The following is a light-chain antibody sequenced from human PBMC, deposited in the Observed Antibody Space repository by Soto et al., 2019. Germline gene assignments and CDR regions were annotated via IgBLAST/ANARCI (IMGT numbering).Light chain of an antibody. V-gene: IGKV1D-12*01. CDR2: AAS. J-gene: IGKJ4*01. CDR3: QQANSFPPT. CDR1: QGISSY. Sequence: DIQMTQSPSSVSASVGDRVTITCRASQGISSYLAWYQQKPGKAPKLLIYAASSLQSGVPSRFSGSGSGTDFTLTISSLRPEDFATYYCQQANSFPPTFGGGTKVEIK.